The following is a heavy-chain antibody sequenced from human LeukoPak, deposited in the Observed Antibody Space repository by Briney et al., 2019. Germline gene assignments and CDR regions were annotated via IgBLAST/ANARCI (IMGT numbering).Heavy chain of an antibody. CDR2: IRSSPYGATT. CDR1: GFTFGDQA. CDR3: AKGYSYSDY. J-gene: IGHJ4*02. D-gene: IGHD5-18*01. Sequence: GGSLRLSCSASGFTFGDQAMTWFRQAPGKGLEWIGFIRSSPYGATTESAASVKGRFTISRDDSKNIAYLQMNTLKTEDTAVYYCAKGYSYSDYWGQGTLVTVSS. V-gene: IGHV3-49*03.